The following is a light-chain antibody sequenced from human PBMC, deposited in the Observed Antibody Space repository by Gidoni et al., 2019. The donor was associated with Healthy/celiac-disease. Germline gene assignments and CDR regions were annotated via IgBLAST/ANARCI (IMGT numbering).Light chain of an antibody. J-gene: IGLJ2*01. Sequence: QSALTQPASVSGSPGQSITISCTGTRIAVGSYNLVSWYQQHPGTAPKLMNYEGSKRPSGVSNRFSGSKSGNTASLTISGLQAEDEADYYCCSYAGSSTLVFGGGTKLTVL. CDR1: RIAVGSYNL. CDR3: CSYAGSSTLV. CDR2: EGS. V-gene: IGLV2-23*01.